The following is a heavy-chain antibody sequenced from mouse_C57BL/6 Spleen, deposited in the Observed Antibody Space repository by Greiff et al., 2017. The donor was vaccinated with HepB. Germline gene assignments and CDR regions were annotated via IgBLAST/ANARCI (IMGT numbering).Heavy chain of an antibody. D-gene: IGHD2-14*01. CDR1: GFTFSSYG. CDR2: ISSGGSYT. Sequence: EVKLMESGGDLVKPGGSLKLSCAASGFTFSSYGMSWVRQTPDKRLEWVATISSGGSYTYYPDSVKGRFTISRDNAKNTLYLKMSSLKSEDTAMYYCAREGYRAWFAYWGQGTLVTVSA. CDR3: AREGYRAWFAY. J-gene: IGHJ3*01. V-gene: IGHV5-6*01.